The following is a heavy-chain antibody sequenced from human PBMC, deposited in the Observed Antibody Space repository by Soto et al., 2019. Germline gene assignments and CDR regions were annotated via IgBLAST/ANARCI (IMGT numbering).Heavy chain of an antibody. CDR1: SGSISSSNW. J-gene: IGHJ5*02. Sequence: SETLSLTCAVSSGSISSSNWWSWVRQPPGKGLEWIGEIYHSGSTNYNPSLKSRVTISVDKSKNQFSLKLSSVTAADTAVYYCARGTGLYDYIWGSYTYSSSDPWGQGTLVTVSS. D-gene: IGHD3-16*01. CDR3: ARGTGLYDYIWGSYTYSSSDP. V-gene: IGHV4-4*02. CDR2: IYHSGST.